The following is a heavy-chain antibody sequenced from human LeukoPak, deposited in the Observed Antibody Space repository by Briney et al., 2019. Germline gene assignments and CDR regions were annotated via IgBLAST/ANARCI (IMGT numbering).Heavy chain of an antibody. Sequence: PGGALRLSCAASGFTFSNYGMHWLRQAPGKGLEWVAFIQYDVSNKHYEDSVKGRFTISRDNSKNTLYLQMNSLRADDPALYYCANRYCSGGICHRDYWGQGTLVTVSS. J-gene: IGHJ4*02. V-gene: IGHV3-30*02. CDR2: IQYDVSNK. CDR1: GFTFSNYG. D-gene: IGHD2-15*01. CDR3: ANRYCSGGICHRDY.